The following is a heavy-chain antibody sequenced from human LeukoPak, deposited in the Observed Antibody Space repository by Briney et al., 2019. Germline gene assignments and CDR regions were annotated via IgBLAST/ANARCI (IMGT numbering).Heavy chain of an antibody. CDR2: IKQDGSEK. J-gene: IGHJ4*02. CDR1: GFTFSSCW. V-gene: IGHV3-7*01. Sequence: GGSLRLSCAASGFTFSSCWMSWVRQAPGKGLEWVANIKQDGSEKYYVDSVKGRFTISRDNAKNSLYLQMNSLRAEDTAVYYCARASLSYYDSSGYYGDYFDYWGQGTLVTVSS. D-gene: IGHD3-22*01. CDR3: ARASLSYYDSSGYYGDYFDY.